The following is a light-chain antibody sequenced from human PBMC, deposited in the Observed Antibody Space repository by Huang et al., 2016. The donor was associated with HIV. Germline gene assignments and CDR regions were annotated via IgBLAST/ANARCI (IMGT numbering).Light chain of an antibody. CDR3: QQSYSTLLFT. CDR2: GAS. Sequence: DIQMTQSPSSLSASVGVRVTITCRASQSIKKYLNWYQQKPGKAPKLLIYGASNLQSGVPSRFSGSGSGTDFTLTISSLQPEDFATYYCQQSYSTLLFTFGPGTKVDI. CDR1: QSIKKY. V-gene: IGKV1-39*01. J-gene: IGKJ3*01.